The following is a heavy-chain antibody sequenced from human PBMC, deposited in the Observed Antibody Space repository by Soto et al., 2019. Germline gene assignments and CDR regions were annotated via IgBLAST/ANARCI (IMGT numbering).Heavy chain of an antibody. CDR3: VSLLGYDALDV. J-gene: IGHJ3*01. Sequence: QVQLQESGPGLVKPSGTLSLTCAVSGDSISSSNWWSWVRQPPGKGLEWIGEIYHSGSTNYNPSLMSRFIILVDESKIQFVKKLLSVRGAVAVVSYCVSLLGYDALDVWVQGTMVTVSS. CDR1: GDSISSSNW. V-gene: IGHV4-4*02. CDR2: IYHSGST. D-gene: IGHD3-10*01.